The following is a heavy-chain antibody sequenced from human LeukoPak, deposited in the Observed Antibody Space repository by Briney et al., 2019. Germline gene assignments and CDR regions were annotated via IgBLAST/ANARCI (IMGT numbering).Heavy chain of an antibody. D-gene: IGHD1-26*01. J-gene: IGHJ4*02. CDR2: ISSSSDTI. V-gene: IGHV3-48*04. CDR3: ASGMRVGPNI. CDR1: GFTFGPYT. Sequence: GGSLRLSCAASGFTFGPYTMNWVRQAPGKGLEWVPYISSSSDTIYYADSVKGRFTISRDNAKNSLYLQMNSLRAEDTAVYYCASGMRVGPNIWGQGTLVTVSS.